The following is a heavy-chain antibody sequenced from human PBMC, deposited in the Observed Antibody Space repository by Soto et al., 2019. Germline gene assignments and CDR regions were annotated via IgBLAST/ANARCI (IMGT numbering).Heavy chain of an antibody. Sequence: PSETLSLTCTVSGGSISSYDWSWIRQPAGKGLEWIGRIYTSGSTNYNPSLKSRVTMSVDTSKNQFSLKLSSVTAADTAVYYCARGGAAAGTYYYYYGMDVWGQGTTVTVSS. V-gene: IGHV4-4*07. CDR3: ARGGAAAGTYYYYYGMDV. J-gene: IGHJ6*02. D-gene: IGHD6-13*01. CDR2: IYTSGST. CDR1: GGSISSYD.